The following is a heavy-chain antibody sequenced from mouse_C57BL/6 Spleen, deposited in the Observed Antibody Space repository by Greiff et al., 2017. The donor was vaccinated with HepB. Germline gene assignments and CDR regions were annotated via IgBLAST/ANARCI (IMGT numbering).Heavy chain of an antibody. Sequence: QVQLQQPGAELVRPGSSVKLSCKASGYTFTSYWMHWVKQRPIQGLEWIGNIDPYDSETHYNQKVKDKATLTVDKSSSTADMQLSSLTSEDSAVYDCARGSGGSYWYFEVLGTGTTVTVSS. D-gene: IGHD1-1*02. CDR1: GYTFTSYW. J-gene: IGHJ1*03. V-gene: IGHV1-52*01. CDR3: ARGSGGSYWYFEV. CDR2: IDPYDSET.